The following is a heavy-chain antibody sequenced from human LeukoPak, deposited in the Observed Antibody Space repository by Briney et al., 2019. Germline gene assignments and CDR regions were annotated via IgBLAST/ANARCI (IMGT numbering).Heavy chain of an antibody. V-gene: IGHV3-23*01. CDR3: AKEQSSSGFFDY. CDR2: ISGRGDRT. Sequence: GGPLRLPCAASGFTFSSYAMSWVRQAPGKGLEWVSAISGRGDRTYYADSVKGRFTISRDNSKNTLYLQMNSLRAEDTAVYYCAKEQSSSGFFDYWGQGTLVTVSS. J-gene: IGHJ4*02. CDR1: GFTFSSYA. D-gene: IGHD6-6*01.